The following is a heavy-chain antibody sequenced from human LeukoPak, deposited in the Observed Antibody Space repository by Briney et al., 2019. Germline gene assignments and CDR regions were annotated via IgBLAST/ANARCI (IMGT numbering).Heavy chain of an antibody. CDR1: GFTFSRYS. CDR2: ISGGSSYI. Sequence: GRSLRLSCAASGFTFSRYSMNWVRQAPGKGLEWVSSISGGSSYIYYADSLKGRFTISRDNAKNSLYLQMNSLRAEDTAVYYCARGGRFLEYWGQGTLVTVSS. V-gene: IGHV3-21*01. D-gene: IGHD3-3*01. J-gene: IGHJ4*02. CDR3: ARGGRFLEY.